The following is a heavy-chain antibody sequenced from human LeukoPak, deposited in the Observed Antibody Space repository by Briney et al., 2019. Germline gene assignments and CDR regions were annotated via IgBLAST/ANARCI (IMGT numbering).Heavy chain of an antibody. D-gene: IGHD3-10*01. CDR1: GGSISSYY. J-gene: IGHJ4*02. CDR2: ISGSGGST. CDR3: AKDVIRGVIFSFDY. V-gene: IGHV3-23*01. Sequence: ETLSLTCTVSGGSISSYYWSWVRQAPGKGLEWVSTISGSGGSTYYADSVKGRFTISRDNSKNTLYLQMNSLRAEDTAVYYCAKDVIRGVIFSFDYWGQGTLVTVSS.